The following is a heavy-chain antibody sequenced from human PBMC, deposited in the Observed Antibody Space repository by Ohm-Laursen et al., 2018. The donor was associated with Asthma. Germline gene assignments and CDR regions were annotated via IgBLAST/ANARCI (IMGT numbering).Heavy chain of an antibody. CDR1: GGSISSYY. CDR2: IHYSGST. CDR3: ARANYYYASTGYYFFDY. Sequence: SDTLSLTCTVSGGSISSYYWSWIRQPPGKGLEWIGYIHYSGSTYYSPSLKSRVIISVDTSKNQFSLKLTSVTAADTAVYFCARANYYYASTGYYFFDYWGQGSLVTVSS. D-gene: IGHD3-22*01. V-gene: IGHV4-59*08. J-gene: IGHJ4*02.